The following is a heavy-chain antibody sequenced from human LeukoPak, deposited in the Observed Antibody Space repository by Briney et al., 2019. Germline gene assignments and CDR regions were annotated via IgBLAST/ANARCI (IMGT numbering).Heavy chain of an antibody. CDR2: INPSGGST. CDR1: GYTFTSYY. D-gene: IGHD3-10*01. J-gene: IGHJ4*02. V-gene: IGHV1-46*01. Sequence: ASVKVSCKASGYTFTSYYMHWVRQAPGQGLEWMGIINPSGGSTSYAQKFQGRVTMTRDTSTSTVYMELSSLRSEDTAVYYCASGKLLWFGELPRDYWGQGTLVTVSS. CDR3: ASGKLLWFGELPRDY.